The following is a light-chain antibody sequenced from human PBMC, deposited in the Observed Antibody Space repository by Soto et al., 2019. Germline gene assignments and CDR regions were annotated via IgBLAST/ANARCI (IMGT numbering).Light chain of an antibody. CDR2: GNS. J-gene: IGLJ1*01. Sequence: QSVLTQPPSVSGAPGQRVTISCTGSSSNIGAGYDVHWYQPLPGTDPKLLISGNSNRPSGVPDRFSGSRSGTSASLAITGLQAEDEADYYCQSHDSSLSAYVFGTGTKVTVL. CDR3: QSHDSSLSAYV. V-gene: IGLV1-40*01. CDR1: SSNIGAGYD.